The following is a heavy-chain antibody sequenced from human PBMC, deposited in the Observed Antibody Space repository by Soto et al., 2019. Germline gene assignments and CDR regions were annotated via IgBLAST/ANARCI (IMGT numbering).Heavy chain of an antibody. CDR2: IYHGGST. D-gene: IGHD3-22*01. CDR3: ARVGPWVPYYSDSSPYTFDTWFDP. CDR1: GYSISSGYY. V-gene: IGHV4-38-2*01. Sequence: QVQLQESGPGLVKASETLSLTCAVSGYSISSGYYWGWLRQPPGKGLEWIGSIYHGGSTYYNPSLTSRVTLSIDMSNHRVSLILSSVPASDAAVYYWARVGPWVPYYSDSSPYTFDTWFDPWGQGTLVPVSS. J-gene: IGHJ5*02.